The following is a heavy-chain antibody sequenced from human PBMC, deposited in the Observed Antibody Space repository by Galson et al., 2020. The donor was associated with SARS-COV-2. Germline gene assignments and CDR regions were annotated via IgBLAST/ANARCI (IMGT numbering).Heavy chain of an antibody. D-gene: IGHD2-15*01. CDR2: IRSKAYGGTT. J-gene: IGHJ5*02. V-gene: IGHV3-49*03. CDR1: GFTFGDYA. Sequence: GGSLRLSCTASGFTFGDYAMSWFRQAPGKGLEWVGFIRSKAYGGTTEYAASVKGRFTISRDDSKSIAYLQMNSLKTEDTAVYYCTRVLEAXKVVGNWFDRWGQGTLVTVSS. CDR3: TRVLEAXKVVGNWFDR.